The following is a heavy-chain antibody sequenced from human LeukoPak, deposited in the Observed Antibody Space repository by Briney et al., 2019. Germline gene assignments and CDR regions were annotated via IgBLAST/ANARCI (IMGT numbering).Heavy chain of an antibody. Sequence: ASVKISRKGSGYSFTSYWIGWVRQMPGKGLEWMGIIYPGDSDTRYSPSFQGQVTISADKSISTAYLQWSSLKASDTAMYYCARTYEVGAKDYWGQGTLVTVSS. V-gene: IGHV5-51*01. CDR2: IYPGDSDT. J-gene: IGHJ4*02. D-gene: IGHD1-26*01. CDR3: ARTYEVGAKDY. CDR1: GYSFTSYW.